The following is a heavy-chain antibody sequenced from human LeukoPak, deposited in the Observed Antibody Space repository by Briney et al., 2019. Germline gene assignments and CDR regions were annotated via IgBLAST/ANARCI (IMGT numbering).Heavy chain of an antibody. CDR1: GGSISSSSYY. J-gene: IGHJ4*02. CDR3: ARDRGSGSYYPLFDY. V-gene: IGHV4-39*07. D-gene: IGHD3-10*01. Sequence: SETLSLTCTVSGGSISSSSYYWGWIRQPPGKGLEWIGSIYYSGSTYYNPSLKSRVTISVDTSKKQFSLKLSSVTAADTAVYYCARDRGSGSYYPLFDYWGQGTLVTVSS. CDR2: IYYSGST.